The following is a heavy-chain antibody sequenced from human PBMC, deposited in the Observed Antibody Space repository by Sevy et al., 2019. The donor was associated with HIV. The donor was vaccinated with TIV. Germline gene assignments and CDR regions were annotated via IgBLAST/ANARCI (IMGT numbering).Heavy chain of an antibody. V-gene: IGHV3-23*01. J-gene: IGHJ4*02. CDR3: AKADTAMGGACDY. Sequence: GGSLRLSCAASGFTFSSYAMSWVRQAPGKGLEWVSAISGSGGSTYYADSVKGRFTISRDNSKNTLYLQMNSLGAEDTAVYYCAKADTAMGGACDYWGQGTLVTVSS. CDR1: GFTFSSYA. CDR2: ISGSGGST. D-gene: IGHD5-18*01.